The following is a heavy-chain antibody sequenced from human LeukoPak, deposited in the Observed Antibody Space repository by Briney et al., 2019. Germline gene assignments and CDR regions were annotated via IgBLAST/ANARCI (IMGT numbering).Heavy chain of an antibody. D-gene: IGHD6-19*01. Sequence: GGSLRLSCAASGFTFSNYGMSWVRQAPGKGLEWVSGISGSGDTTYYADSVEGRFTISRDNSKNTLSLQTNSLRADDTAVYYCAKVERSGWYFDYWGQGTLVTVSS. CDR1: GFTFSNYG. J-gene: IGHJ4*02. CDR2: ISGSGDTT. V-gene: IGHV3-23*01. CDR3: AKVERSGWYFDY.